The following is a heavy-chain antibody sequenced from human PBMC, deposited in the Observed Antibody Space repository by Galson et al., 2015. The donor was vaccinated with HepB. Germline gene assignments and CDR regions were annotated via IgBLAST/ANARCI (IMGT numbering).Heavy chain of an antibody. CDR3: ARRGAGSSGWPRSGIGAFEI. D-gene: IGHD6-19*01. V-gene: IGHV4-30-4*08. CDR2: IYYSGST. J-gene: IGHJ3*02. Sequence: TLSLTCTVSGGSISSYYWSWIRHPPGKGLEWIGYIYYSGSTYYNPSLKSRVTISVDTSKNQFSLKLSSVTAADTAVYYCARRGAGSSGWPRSGIGAFEIWGQGTMVTVSS. CDR1: GGSISSYY.